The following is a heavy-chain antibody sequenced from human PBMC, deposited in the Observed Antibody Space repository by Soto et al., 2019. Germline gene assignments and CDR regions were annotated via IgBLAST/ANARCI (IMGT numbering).Heavy chain of an antibody. V-gene: IGHV3-7*01. CDR1: GFTFSNYG. CDR2: IKQDGSEK. Sequence: GGSLILSCAASGFTFSNYGMSWVRQAPGKGPEWLANIKQDGSEKYYMDSVMGRFTISRDNAKNSLYLQMNSLKADDAAVYYCARPGYSSGWSPGNWFDPWGQGTLVTVSS. J-gene: IGHJ5*02. D-gene: IGHD6-19*01. CDR3: ARPGYSSGWSPGNWFDP.